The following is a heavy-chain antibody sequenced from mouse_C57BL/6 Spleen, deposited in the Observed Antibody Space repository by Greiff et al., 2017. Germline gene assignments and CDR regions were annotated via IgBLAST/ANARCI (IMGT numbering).Heavy chain of an antibody. Sequence: QVQLQQSGPELVKPGASVKISCKASGYEFSSSWMNWVKQRPGKGLEWIGRIYPGDGDTNYNGKFKGKATLTADKSSSTAYMQLSSLTSEDSAVYFYARANYYEICYSMDYWGQGTSVTVSS. CDR3: ARANYYEICYSMDY. V-gene: IGHV1-82*01. J-gene: IGHJ4*01. CDR2: IYPGDGDT. CDR1: GYEFSSSW. D-gene: IGHD1-1*01.